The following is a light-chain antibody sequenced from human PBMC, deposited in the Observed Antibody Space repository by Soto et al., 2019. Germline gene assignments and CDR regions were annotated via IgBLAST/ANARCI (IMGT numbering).Light chain of an antibody. J-gene: IGKJ2*01. CDR1: QSVLYSSNNKNY. CDR3: QQYYCTPYT. Sequence: DIVMTQSPDSLAVSLGERATINCKSSQSVLYSSNNKNYLAWYQQKPGQPPKLLIYWASTRESGVPDRFSGSGSGTDFTLTISSVQREDVAVYYCQQYYCTPYTFGQGTKLETK. V-gene: IGKV4-1*01. CDR2: WAS.